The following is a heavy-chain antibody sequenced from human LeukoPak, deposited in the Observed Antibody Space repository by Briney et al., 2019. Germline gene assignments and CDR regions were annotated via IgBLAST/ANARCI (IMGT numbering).Heavy chain of an antibody. Sequence: PSETLSLTCAVYGGSFSGYYWSWIRQPPGKGLEWIGEINHSGSTNYNPSLKSRVTISVDTSKNQFSLKLSSVTAADTAVYHCARGSLAYNYNWFDPWGQGTLVTVSS. V-gene: IGHV4-34*01. CDR1: GGSFSGYY. CDR2: INHSGST. D-gene: IGHD1-20*01. CDR3: ARGSLAYNYNWFDP. J-gene: IGHJ5*02.